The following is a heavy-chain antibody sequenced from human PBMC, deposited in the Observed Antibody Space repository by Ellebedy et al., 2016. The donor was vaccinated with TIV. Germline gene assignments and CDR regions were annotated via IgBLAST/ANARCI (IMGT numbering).Heavy chain of an antibody. CDR3: VRNQSDNSGLDV. CDR2: ISGFNDDT. V-gene: IGHV1-18*01. J-gene: IGHJ6*02. D-gene: IGHD1-14*01. CDR1: GGTFSSYA. Sequence: ASVKVSXXASGGTFSSYAISWVRQAPGQGLVWMGWISGFNDDTKYEVKLQGRVTLTTDPSTSTAYLELRSLKSDNSAVYYCVRNQSDNSGLDVWGQGTTVTVSS.